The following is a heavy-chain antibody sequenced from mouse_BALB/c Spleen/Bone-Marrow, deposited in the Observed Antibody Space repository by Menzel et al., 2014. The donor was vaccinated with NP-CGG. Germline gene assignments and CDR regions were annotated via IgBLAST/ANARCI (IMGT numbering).Heavy chain of an antibody. V-gene: IGHV4-1*02. CDR1: GFDFSRYW. CDR2: INPGSNTI. D-gene: IGHD2-3*01. CDR3: ARLGYYGWFAY. Sequence: EVKLVESGGGLVQPGGSLKLSCAASGFDFSRYWMSWVRQAPGGGLEWIGEINPGSNTINYTPSLKDKFIISRDNAKNTLYLQMSKVKSEDTALYYCARLGYYGWFAYWGQGTLVTVSA. J-gene: IGHJ3*01.